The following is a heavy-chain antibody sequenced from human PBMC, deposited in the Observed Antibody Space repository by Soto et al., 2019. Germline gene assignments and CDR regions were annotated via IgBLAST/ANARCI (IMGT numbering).Heavy chain of an antibody. CDR2: ISGSSVMT. Sequence: EVQLLESGGGLVQPGGSLRLSCAASGFTFSSYVMTWVRQAPGKGLEWVSGISGSSVMTYYADSVKGRFTISRDNSKNTLHLQMNSLRAEDTAVYYCAKSLYDSSGYQPLGFWGQGTLVTVSS. CDR3: AKSLYDSSGYQPLGF. V-gene: IGHV3-23*01. J-gene: IGHJ4*02. CDR1: GFTFSSYV. D-gene: IGHD3-22*01.